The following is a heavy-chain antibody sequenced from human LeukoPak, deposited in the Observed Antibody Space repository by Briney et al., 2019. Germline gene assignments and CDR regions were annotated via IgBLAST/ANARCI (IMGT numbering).Heavy chain of an antibody. CDR3: ARKIVVVTAILDY. D-gene: IGHD2-21*02. CDR2: INPNSGGT. J-gene: IGHJ4*02. Sequence: ASVKVSCKASGYTFTSYAMNWVRQAPGQGLEWMGWINPNSGGTNYAQKFQGRVTMTRDTSISTAYMELSRLRSDDTAVYYCARKIVVVTAILDYWGQGTLVTVSS. V-gene: IGHV1-2*02. CDR1: GYTFTSYA.